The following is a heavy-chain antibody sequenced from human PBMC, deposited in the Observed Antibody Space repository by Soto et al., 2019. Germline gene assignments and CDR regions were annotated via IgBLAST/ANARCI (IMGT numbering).Heavy chain of an antibody. CDR3: TRVGGYYGDYPNFDY. J-gene: IGHJ4*02. V-gene: IGHV4-59*01. D-gene: IGHD4-17*01. CDR1: VDSMRSFS. CDR2: IYYSGST. Sequence: SETLPLTCTVYVDSMRSFSWSWVRQPPGKGLEWIGNIYYSGSTNYNPSRKSRVTMSVDMSRNQVSLKLSSVTAADTAVYYCTRVGGYYGDYPNFDYWGQGALVTVSS.